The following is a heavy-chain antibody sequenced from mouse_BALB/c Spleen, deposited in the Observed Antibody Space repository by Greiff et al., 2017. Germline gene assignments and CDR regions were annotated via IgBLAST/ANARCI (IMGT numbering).Heavy chain of an antibody. Sequence: VQLQQSGPGLVAPSQSLSITCTVSGFSLTDYGVSWIRQPPGKGLEWLGVIWGGGSTYYNSALKSRLSISKDNSKSQVFLKMNSLQTDDTAMYYCAKWGTTVGPWFAYWGQGTLVTVSA. CDR1: GFSLTDYG. CDR2: IWGGGST. V-gene: IGHV2-6-5*01. D-gene: IGHD1-1*01. CDR3: AKWGTTVGPWFAY. J-gene: IGHJ3*01.